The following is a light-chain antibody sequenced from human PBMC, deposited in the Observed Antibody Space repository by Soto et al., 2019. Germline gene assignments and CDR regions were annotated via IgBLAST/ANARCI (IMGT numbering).Light chain of an antibody. CDR1: QSVSSSY. CDR2: GAS. J-gene: IGKJ1*01. Sequence: EIALTQCPGTLPLSPGERATLSCRASQSVSSSYLAWYQQKPGQAPRLLIYGASTRVTGIPARFSGSGSGTEFTLTISSLQSEDFAVYYCQQYHNLWTFGQGTKVDIK. V-gene: IGKV3-15*01. CDR3: QQYHNLWT.